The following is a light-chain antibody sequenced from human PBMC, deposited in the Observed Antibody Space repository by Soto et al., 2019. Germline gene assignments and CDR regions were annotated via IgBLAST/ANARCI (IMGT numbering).Light chain of an antibody. J-gene: IGLJ2*01. V-gene: IGLV2-14*01. CDR1: XXXXGGYNY. CDR3: SSYTSASTPLV. Sequence: QSALTQPASVSGSXXXSXTXXXXXXXXXXGGYNYVSWYQQHPGKAPKVMIYDVSNRPSGVSNRFSGSKSGNTASLTISGLQAEDEADYYCSSYTSASTPLVFGGGTKLTVL. CDR2: DVS.